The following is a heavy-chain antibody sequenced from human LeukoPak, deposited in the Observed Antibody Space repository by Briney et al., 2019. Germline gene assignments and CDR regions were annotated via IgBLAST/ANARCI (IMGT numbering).Heavy chain of an antibody. CDR3: ARTHPIVVVVAATPVYFDY. V-gene: IGHV3-7*01. CDR1: GFTVSSNY. J-gene: IGHJ4*02. Sequence: GGSLRLSCAASGFTVSSNYMSWVGQAPGKGLEWVANIKQEGSEKYYVDSVKGRFTISRDNAKNSLYLQMNSLRAEDTAVYYCARTHPIVVVVAATPVYFDYWGQGTLVTVSS. CDR2: IKQEGSEK. D-gene: IGHD2-15*01.